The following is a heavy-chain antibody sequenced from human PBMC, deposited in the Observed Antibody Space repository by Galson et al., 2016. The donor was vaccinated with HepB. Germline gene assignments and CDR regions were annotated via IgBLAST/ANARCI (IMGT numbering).Heavy chain of an antibody. CDR2: ISHTGST. V-gene: IGHV4-34*01. J-gene: IGHJ5*02. CDR1: GESFSGYS. Sequence: SETLSLTCAVSGESFSGYSWTWIRQSPGKGLEWIGEISHTGSTNYNPSLKSRVTLSLDTSKNQFSLNLTSVTAADTALYYCARGTITFDPWGQGILVTVSS. D-gene: IGHD5-12*01. CDR3: ARGTITFDP.